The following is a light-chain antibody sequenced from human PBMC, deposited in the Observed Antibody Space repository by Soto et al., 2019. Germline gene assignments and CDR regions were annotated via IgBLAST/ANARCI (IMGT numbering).Light chain of an antibody. CDR2: INSDGSH. J-gene: IGLJ2*01. V-gene: IGLV4-69*01. CDR3: QTGGSSIVV. CDR1: SGHSNYA. Sequence: QSALTQSASASASLGPSVKLTCTLTSGHSNYAIACHQQQSQKGPRYLLNINSDGSHSKGEVIPDHFSGSCAEAERYLTTASLQSEDEADYCCQTGGSSIVVFGGGTKLTVL.